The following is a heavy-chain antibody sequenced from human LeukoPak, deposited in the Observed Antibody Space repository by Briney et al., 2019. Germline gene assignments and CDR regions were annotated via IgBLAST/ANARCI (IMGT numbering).Heavy chain of an antibody. CDR1: GGSISSHY. CDR2: IYYSGST. V-gene: IGHV4-59*11. J-gene: IGHJ6*03. D-gene: IGHD3-10*01. CDR3: ARDVKYYYGSGSCYKFDYYYYYMDV. Sequence: SETLSLTCTVSGGSISSHYWSWIRQPPGKGLEWIGYIYYSGSTNYNPSLKSRVTISVDTSKNQFSLKLSSVTAADTAVYYCARDVKYYYGSGSCYKFDYYYYYMDVWGKGTTVTVSS.